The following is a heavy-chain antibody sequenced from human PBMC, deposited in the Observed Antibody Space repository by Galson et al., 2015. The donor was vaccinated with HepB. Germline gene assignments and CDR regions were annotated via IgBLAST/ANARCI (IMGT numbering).Heavy chain of an antibody. CDR3: TRPGYGSSWFLDYSHGMDI. J-gene: IGHJ6*02. CDR2: IRNRANSYAT. CDR1: GFTFSGSG. V-gene: IGHV3-73*01. Sequence: SLRLSCAASGFTFSGSGIHWVRLASGKGLEWVGQIRNRANSYATAYAASVRGRFTVSRDDSKNTAYLQMNSLKTEDTAAYYCTRPGYGSSWFLDYSHGMDIWGQGTTVIVS. D-gene: IGHD6-13*01.